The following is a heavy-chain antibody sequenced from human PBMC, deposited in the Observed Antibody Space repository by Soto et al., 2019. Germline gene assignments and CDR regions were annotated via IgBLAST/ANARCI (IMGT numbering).Heavy chain of an antibody. J-gene: IGHJ6*02. V-gene: IGHV3-13*05. CDR2: ISAAGDP. CDR1: GFTFRNYD. CDR3: ARTDRDLYGLDV. Sequence: EVQLVESGGGLVQPGGSLRLSCEASGFTFRNYDMHWVRQVTGKGLEWVSGISAAGDPDYADSVEGRCTISRENAQNSFCLQINGRRVVDAAVDYWARTDRDLYGLDVWGQGTTVNVSS.